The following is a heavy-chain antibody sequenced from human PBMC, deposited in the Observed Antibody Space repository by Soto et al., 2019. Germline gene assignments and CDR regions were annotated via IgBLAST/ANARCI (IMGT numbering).Heavy chain of an antibody. CDR3: AREPVVTYWSLDY. CDR1: GFTFSSYW. J-gene: IGHJ4*02. D-gene: IGHD2-15*01. V-gene: IGHV3-74*01. CDR2: INSDGSST. Sequence: GGSLRLSCAASGFTFSSYWMHWVRQAPGKGLVWVSRINSDGSSTSYADSVKGRFTISRDNAKNKLYLQMNSLRAEDTAVYYCAREPVVTYWSLDYWGKGTLVTVSS.